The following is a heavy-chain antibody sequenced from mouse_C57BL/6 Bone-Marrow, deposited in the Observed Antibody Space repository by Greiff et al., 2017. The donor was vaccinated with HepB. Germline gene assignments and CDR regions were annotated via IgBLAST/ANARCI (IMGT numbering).Heavy chain of an antibody. J-gene: IGHJ4*01. V-gene: IGHV6-3*01. CDR3: TLYGSNPHYAMDY. CDR2: IRLKSDNYAT. Sequence: EVKVEESGGGLVQPGGSMKLSCVASGFTFSNYWMNWVRQSPEKGLEWVAQIRLKSDNYATNYAESVKGRFTISRDDSKSSVYLQMNNLRAEDTGIYYCTLYGSNPHYAMDYWGQGTSVTVSS. CDR1: GFTFSNYW. D-gene: IGHD1-1*01.